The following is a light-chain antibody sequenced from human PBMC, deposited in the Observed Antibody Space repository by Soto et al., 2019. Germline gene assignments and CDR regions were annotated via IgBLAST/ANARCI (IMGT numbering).Light chain of an antibody. CDR3: QHLLMYPAT. CDR2: AAS. J-gene: IGKJ4*01. V-gene: IGKV1-9*01. Sequence: IQLTQSPSSLSSSVGDRVTISCRASQNIAIYLAWYQQKPGEAPKLLIYAASTVYGGVPSRFSGSGSGTDFALNINRLPAEDLATYCWQHLLMYPATFGGGTHVEIK. CDR1: QNIAIY.